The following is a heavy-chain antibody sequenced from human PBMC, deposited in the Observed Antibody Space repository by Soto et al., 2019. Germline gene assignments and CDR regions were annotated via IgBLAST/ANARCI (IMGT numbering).Heavy chain of an antibody. J-gene: IGHJ3*02. CDR3: ARRGAVAGTGDAFDI. CDR2: IYPGDSDT. Sequence: PGESLKISFKGSGYSFTSYWIGWVRQMPGKGLEWMGIIYPGDSDTRYSPSFQGQVTISADKSISTAYLQWSSLKASDTTMYYCARRGAVAGTGDAFDIWGQGTMVTVSS. CDR1: GYSFTSYW. D-gene: IGHD6-19*01. V-gene: IGHV5-51*01.